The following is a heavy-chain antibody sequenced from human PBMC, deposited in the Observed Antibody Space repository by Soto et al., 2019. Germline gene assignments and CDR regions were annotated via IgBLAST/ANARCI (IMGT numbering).Heavy chain of an antibody. V-gene: IGHV1-18*01. CDR3: ASEGERPYYHYGLAV. Sequence: ASVKVSCKASGYTFTTYGISWVRQAPGQGLEWMGWISGYNGHTKYAQKFQGRVTMTTDTSTSTVYMDLRSLRSDDTAVFYCASEGERPYYHYGLAVWGQGNTVTVS. CDR2: ISGYNGHT. D-gene: IGHD3-16*01. J-gene: IGHJ6*02. CDR1: GYTFTTYG.